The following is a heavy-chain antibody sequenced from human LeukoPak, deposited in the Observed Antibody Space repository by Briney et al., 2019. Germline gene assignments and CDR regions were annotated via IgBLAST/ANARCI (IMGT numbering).Heavy chain of an antibody. D-gene: IGHD3-22*01. CDR3: ARDTYYDSSDFNYFDY. V-gene: IGHV1-18*01. Sequence: ASVKVSCKASGYIFSYYGISWVRQAPGQGLEWMGWISAYNGNTNYAQNPQGRVTMTTDTSTSTAYMELRSLRSDDTAVYYCARDTYYDSSDFNYFDYWGQGTLVTVSS. CDR2: ISAYNGNT. CDR1: GYIFSYYG. J-gene: IGHJ4*02.